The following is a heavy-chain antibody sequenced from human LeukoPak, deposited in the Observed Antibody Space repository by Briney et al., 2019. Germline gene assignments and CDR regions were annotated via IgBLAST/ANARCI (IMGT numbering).Heavy chain of an antibody. V-gene: IGHV3-48*01. D-gene: IGHD5-24*01. J-gene: IGHJ4*02. Sequence: QSGGSLRLSCVTSGFVFSSRGMVWARQAPGNGLEWVSYISPRGETIYYADSVKGRFTVSRDNAKSSMFLQMESLRVEDTAKYYCARNRGWQTFDFWGQGTLVTVSS. CDR2: ISPRGETI. CDR1: GFVFSSRG. CDR3: ARNRGWQTFDF.